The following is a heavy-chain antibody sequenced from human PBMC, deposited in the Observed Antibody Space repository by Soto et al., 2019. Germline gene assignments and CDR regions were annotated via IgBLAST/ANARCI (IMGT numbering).Heavy chain of an antibody. CDR1: GGSISRGGYY. D-gene: IGHD1-26*01. V-gene: IGHV4-39*01. Sequence: PSETLSLTCTVSGGSISRGGYYWSWIRQNPGKGLEWIGYIYYSVSTYYNPSLKSRVTISVDTSKNQFSLKLSSVTAADTAVYYCATQEVGGSYVYTFDPWGQGTLVTVSS. CDR2: IYYSVST. CDR3: ATQEVGGSYVYTFDP. J-gene: IGHJ5*02.